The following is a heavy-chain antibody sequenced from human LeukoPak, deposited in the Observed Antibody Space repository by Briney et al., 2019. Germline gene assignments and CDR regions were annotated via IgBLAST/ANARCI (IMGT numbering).Heavy chain of an antibody. Sequence: GASVKVPCKASGYTFTGYYMHWVRQAPGQGLEWMGWINPNSGGTNYAQKFQGRVTMTRDTSISTAYMELSRLRSDDTAVYYCAREDPYYDFWSGSPAFDYWGQGTLVTVSS. CDR2: INPNSGGT. CDR1: GYTFTGYY. V-gene: IGHV1-2*02. D-gene: IGHD3-3*01. CDR3: AREDPYYDFWSGSPAFDY. J-gene: IGHJ4*02.